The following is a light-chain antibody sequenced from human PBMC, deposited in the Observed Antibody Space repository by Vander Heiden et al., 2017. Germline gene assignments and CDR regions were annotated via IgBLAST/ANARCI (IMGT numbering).Light chain of an antibody. CDR3: QQSYSRVT. CDR2: AAS. J-gene: IGKJ3*01. CDR1: QSISSY. V-gene: IGKV1-39*01. Sequence: DIQMTQSPSSLSASVGDRVTITCRASQSISSYLNWYQQKPGKAPKLLIYAASSLQSGVPSRFSGSGSGTDFTLTISRLQPEDFATYYWQQSYSRVTFGHGTKVDIK.